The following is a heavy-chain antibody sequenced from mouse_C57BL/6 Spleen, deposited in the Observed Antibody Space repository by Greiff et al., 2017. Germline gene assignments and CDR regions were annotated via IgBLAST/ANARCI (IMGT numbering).Heavy chain of an antibody. CDR2: ISSGGDYI. CDR1: GFTFSSYA. Sequence: DVQLVESGEGLVKPGGSLKLSCAASGFTFSSYAMSWVRQTPEKRLEWVAYISSGGDYIYYADTVKGRFTISRDNARNTLYLQMSSLKSEDTAMYYCTRDLVYYGSSYWYFDVWGTGTTVTVSS. CDR3: TRDLVYYGSSYWYFDV. D-gene: IGHD1-1*01. V-gene: IGHV5-9-1*02. J-gene: IGHJ1*03.